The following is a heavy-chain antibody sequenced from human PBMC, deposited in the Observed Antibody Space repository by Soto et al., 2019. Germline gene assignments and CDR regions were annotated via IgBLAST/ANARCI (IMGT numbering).Heavy chain of an antibody. CDR1: GDSISAYS. J-gene: IGHJ4*02. CDR3: AREGNLGRWLQPLDF. V-gene: IGHV4-59*01. D-gene: IGHD5-12*01. CDR2: IHYNGNT. Sequence: QVQLQVSGPGLVKPSETLSLTCTVSGDSISAYSWSWVRQPPGKGLEWIGNIHYNGNTKYSPSLKRRVTMPVDPSKNPVSLTLISVTAAATAMSFCAREGNLGRWLQPLDFWGQGAMVTISS.